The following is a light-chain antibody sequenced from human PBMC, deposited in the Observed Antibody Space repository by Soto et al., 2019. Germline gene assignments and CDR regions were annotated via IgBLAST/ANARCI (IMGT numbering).Light chain of an antibody. CDR2: GNS. J-gene: IGLJ3*02. CDR3: QSYDSSLSGAV. CDR1: SSNIGAGY. V-gene: IGLV1-40*01. Sequence: QSVLTQPPSVSGAPGQRVTISCTGSSSNIGAGYVYWHQQLLGTAPKLLIYGNSNRPSGVPDRFSGSKSGTSASLAITGLQAEDEADYYCQSYDSSLSGAVFGGGTKVTVL.